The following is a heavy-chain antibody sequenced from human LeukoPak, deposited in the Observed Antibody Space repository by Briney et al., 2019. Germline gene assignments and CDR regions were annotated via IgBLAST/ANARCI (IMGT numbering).Heavy chain of an antibody. CDR2: TSDDGSAK. Sequence: RSGGSLRLSCAASGFTFSSYAMHWVRQAPGKGLQWLALTSDDGSAKYYADSVKGRFTISRDNSQNTLYLQMNSLRADETAIYYCARDPSLRELRGHDYWGQGTLVTVSS. D-gene: IGHD1-26*01. CDR3: ARDPSLRELRGHDY. J-gene: IGHJ4*02. V-gene: IGHV3-30-3*01. CDR1: GFTFSSYA.